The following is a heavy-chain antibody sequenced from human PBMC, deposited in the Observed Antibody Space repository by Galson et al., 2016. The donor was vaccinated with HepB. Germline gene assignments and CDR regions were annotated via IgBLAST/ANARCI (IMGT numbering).Heavy chain of an antibody. Sequence: SLRLSCAASGFTVSDNYMSWVRQAPGKGLEWVALIYSHGNTYYADSVKGRFTISRDISKNTLYLQMNSLRVEDTAVYYCIVWDPHYWGQGTLVTVSS. CDR2: IYSHGNT. D-gene: IGHD1-26*01. J-gene: IGHJ4*02. V-gene: IGHV3-66*01. CDR3: IVWDPHY. CDR1: GFTVSDNY.